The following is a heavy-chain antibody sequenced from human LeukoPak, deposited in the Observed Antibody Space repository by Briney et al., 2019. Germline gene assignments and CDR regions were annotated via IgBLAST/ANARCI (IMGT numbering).Heavy chain of an antibody. CDR2: IYYSGNT. J-gene: IGHJ4*02. CDR3: ARAYSGYRFDY. D-gene: IGHD5-12*01. V-gene: IGHV4-59*11. CDR1: GGSISSHY. Sequence: SETLSLTCTVSGGSISSHYWSWIRQPPGKGLEWIGYIYYSGNTNYNPSLKSRVTISVDTSKNQFSLKPSSVTAADTAVYYCARAYSGYRFDYWGQGTLVTVSS.